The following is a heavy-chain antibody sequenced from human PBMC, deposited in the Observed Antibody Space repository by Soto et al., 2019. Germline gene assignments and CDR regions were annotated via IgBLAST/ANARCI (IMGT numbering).Heavy chain of an antibody. CDR1: GFTFSSYW. V-gene: IGHV3-7*01. CDR3: ARGEARPPYYFDY. CDR2: IKQDGSEK. Sequence: GGSLRLSCAASGFTFSSYWMSWVRQAPGKGLEWVANIKQDGSEKYYVDSVKGRFTISRDNAKNSLYLQMNSLRAEDTAVYYCARGEARPPYYFDYWGKGTLVTVSS. D-gene: IGHD6-6*01. J-gene: IGHJ4*02.